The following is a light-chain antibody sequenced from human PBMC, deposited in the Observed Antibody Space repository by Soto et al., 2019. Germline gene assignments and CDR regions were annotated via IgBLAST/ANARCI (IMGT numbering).Light chain of an antibody. CDR1: SGSVASNY. CDR2: GDN. Sequence: FMLTQPHYESESPRKTVTISCTGSSGSVASNYVHWYQRRPGSAPTIVIYGDNQRPSGVPDRFSGSIDSSSNSASLTISRLKTEDEADYFCQSYDRSTLEIFGTAPKVTVL. J-gene: IGLJ1*01. V-gene: IGLV6-57*02. CDR3: QSYDRSTLEI.